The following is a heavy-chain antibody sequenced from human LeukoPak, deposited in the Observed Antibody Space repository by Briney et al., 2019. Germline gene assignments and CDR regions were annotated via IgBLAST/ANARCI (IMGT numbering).Heavy chain of an antibody. V-gene: IGHV3-23*01. Sequence: GGPLRLSCAASGFSFSSYAMNWVRQAPGKGLEWVSAISSSGGSTYYADSVKGRFTISRDNSRNTLFLQMNSLRVEDTAVYHCAKDSSTSNYYYGMDVWGQGTTVTVSS. D-gene: IGHD6-13*01. CDR1: GFSFSSYA. CDR2: ISSSGGST. J-gene: IGHJ6*02. CDR3: AKDSSTSNYYYGMDV.